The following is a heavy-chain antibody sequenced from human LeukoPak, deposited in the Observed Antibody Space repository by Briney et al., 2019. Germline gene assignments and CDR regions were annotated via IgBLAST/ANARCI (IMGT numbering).Heavy chain of an antibody. J-gene: IGHJ5*02. V-gene: IGHV3-48*03. Sequence: GGSLRLSCAASGFTFSSYEMNWVRQAPGKGLEWVSYISSSGSTIYYADSVKGRFTISRDNAMNSLYLQMNSLRAEDTAVYYCAREGSTAMVRGVIREYNWFDPWGQGTLVTVSS. CDR1: GFTFSSYE. CDR2: ISSSGSTI. D-gene: IGHD3-10*01. CDR3: AREGSTAMVRGVIREYNWFDP.